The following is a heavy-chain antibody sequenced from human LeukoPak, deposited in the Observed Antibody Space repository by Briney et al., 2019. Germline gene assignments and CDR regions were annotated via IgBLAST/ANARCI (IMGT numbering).Heavy chain of an antibody. CDR1: GFTFDDYT. Sequence: GGSLRLSCAASGFTFDDYTMHWVRQAPGKGLEWVSLISWDGGSTYYADSVKGRFTISRDNSKNSLYLQMNSLRTEDTALYYCAKDTGGRGQQLYYYYYYMDVWGKGTTVTISS. CDR3: AKDTGGRGQQLYYYYYYMDV. V-gene: IGHV3-43*01. CDR2: ISWDGGST. D-gene: IGHD6-13*01. J-gene: IGHJ6*03.